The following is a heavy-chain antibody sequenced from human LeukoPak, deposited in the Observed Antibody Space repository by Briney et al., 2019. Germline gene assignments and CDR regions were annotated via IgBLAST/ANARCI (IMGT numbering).Heavy chain of an antibody. V-gene: IGHV3-30*02. J-gene: IGHJ4*02. D-gene: IGHD4-23*01. CDR2: IRNDGSVI. Sequence: PGGSLRLSCAASGFTFSHYGMDWVRQAPGKGLEWVAFIRNDGSVIYYADSVKGRFTITRDNSKDTLYLQMNSLRDEDTAVYYCAKDQPTPYFDYWGQGSLVTVSS. CDR3: AKDQPTPYFDY. CDR1: GFTFSHYG.